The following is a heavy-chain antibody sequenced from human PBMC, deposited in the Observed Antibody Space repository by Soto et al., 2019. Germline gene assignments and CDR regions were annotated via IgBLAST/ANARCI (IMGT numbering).Heavy chain of an antibody. CDR2: ISSSSSYI. Sequence: PGGSLRLSCAASGFTFSSYSMNWVRQAPGKGLEWVSSISSSSSYIYYADSVKGRFTISRDNAKNSLYLQMNSLRAEDTAVYYCARDHCGGDCSVIDVDDAYDIWGQGTMVTVSS. CDR3: ARDHCGGDCSVIDVDDAYDI. D-gene: IGHD2-21*02. J-gene: IGHJ3*02. V-gene: IGHV3-21*01. CDR1: GFTFSSYS.